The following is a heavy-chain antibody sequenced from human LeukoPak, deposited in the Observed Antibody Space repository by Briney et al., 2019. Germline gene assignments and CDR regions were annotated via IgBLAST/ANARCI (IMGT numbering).Heavy chain of an antibody. J-gene: IGHJ4*02. CDR3: AKQLGYCSDGSCYFPY. Sequence: GGSLRLSCAASGVTLSTYAMSWARQAPGKGLEWVSGISSSGSGDNTYYADSVKGRFTISRDNSKSTLCLQMNSLRAEDTAVYYCAKQLGYCSDGSCYFPYWGQGTLVTVSS. V-gene: IGHV3-23*01. CDR2: ISSSGSGDNT. D-gene: IGHD2-15*01. CDR1: GVTLSTYA.